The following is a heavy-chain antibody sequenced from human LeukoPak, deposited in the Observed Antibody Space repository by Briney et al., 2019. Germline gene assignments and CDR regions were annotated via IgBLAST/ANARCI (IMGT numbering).Heavy chain of an antibody. J-gene: IGHJ4*02. V-gene: IGHV1-46*01. CDR1: GYTFSSYY. Sequence: ASVKVSCKASGYTFSSYYMHWVRQAPGQGLEWMGIINPSGGSTSYTQKFQGRVTMTRDTSTTTVYMELSSLRSQDTAVYYCARHKEVGDYYYFDYWGQGTLVTVSS. CDR3: ARHKEVGDYYYFDY. CDR2: INPSGGST. D-gene: IGHD2/OR15-2a*01.